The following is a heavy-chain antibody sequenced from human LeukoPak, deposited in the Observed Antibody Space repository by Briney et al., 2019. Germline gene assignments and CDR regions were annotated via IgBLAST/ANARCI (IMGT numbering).Heavy chain of an antibody. CDR2: ISGSGGST. J-gene: IGHJ6*02. CDR1: GFTFSDYS. D-gene: IGHD2-15*01. CDR3: AKHLYYYGPGV. V-gene: IGHV3-23*01. Sequence: PGGSLRLSCAASGFTFSDYSMNWVRQAPGKGLEWVSAISGSGGSTYYADSVKGRFTISRDNSKNTLYLQMNSLRAEDTAAYYCAKHLYYYGPGVWGQGTTVTVSS.